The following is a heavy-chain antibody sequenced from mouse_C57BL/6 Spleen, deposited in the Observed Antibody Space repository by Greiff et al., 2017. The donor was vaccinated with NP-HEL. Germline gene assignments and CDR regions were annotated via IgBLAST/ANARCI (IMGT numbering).Heavy chain of an antibody. CDR3: AREGDGYFDY. Sequence: QVQLQQSGAELVRPGSSVKLSCKASGYTFTSYWMDWVKQRPGQGLEWIGNIYPSDSETHYNQKFKDKATLTVDKSSSTAYMQLSSLTSEDSAVYYCAREGDGYFDYWGQGTTLTASS. J-gene: IGHJ2*01. V-gene: IGHV1-61*01. CDR2: IYPSDSET. CDR1: GYTFTSYW. D-gene: IGHD2-3*01.